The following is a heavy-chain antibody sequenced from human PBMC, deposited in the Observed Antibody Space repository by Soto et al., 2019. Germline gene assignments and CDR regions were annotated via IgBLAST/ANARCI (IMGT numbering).Heavy chain of an antibody. CDR2: ISWNSGSI. CDR1: GFNFDDYA. Sequence: EVQLVESGGGLVQPGRSLRLSCAASGFNFDDYAMYWVRQVPGKGLEWVLGISWNSGSIAYADSVKGRFTISRDKVKNALYLQMNSLRAEDTAFYYCVKAQAKSSGYFLSPASFDYWGQGTLVTVSS. CDR3: VKAQAKSSGYFLSPASFDY. V-gene: IGHV3-9*01. J-gene: IGHJ4*02. D-gene: IGHD3-22*01.